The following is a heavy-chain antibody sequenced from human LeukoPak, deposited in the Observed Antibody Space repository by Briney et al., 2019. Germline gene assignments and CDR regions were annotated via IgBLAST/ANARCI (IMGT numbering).Heavy chain of an antibody. CDR3: AREDTALVIAY. CDR1: GFTFSSYG. J-gene: IGHJ4*02. V-gene: IGHV3-33*01. Sequence: PGRSLGLSCAASGFTFSSYGMHWVRQAPGKGLEWVAIMWYGGSNKYYPDSVKGRFTISRDNSKNTLYLQMNSLRVEDTAVYYCAREDTALVIAYWGQGTLVTVSS. CDR2: MWYGGSNK. D-gene: IGHD5-18*01.